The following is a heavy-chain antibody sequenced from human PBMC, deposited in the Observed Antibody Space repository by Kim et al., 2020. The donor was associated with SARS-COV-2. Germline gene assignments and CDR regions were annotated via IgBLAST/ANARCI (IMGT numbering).Heavy chain of an antibody. CDR1: GFTFSNYY. Sequence: GGSLRLSCAASGFTFSNYYMNWVRQAPGKGLEWVSGISSTGGSTYYADSVKGRVTISRDNSKNTLYLQLSSLRADDTAVYYCLLRAPGYWGQGTLVTVSS. CDR2: ISSTGGST. D-gene: IGHD3-10*01. V-gene: IGHV3-23*01. CDR3: LLRAPGY. J-gene: IGHJ4*02.